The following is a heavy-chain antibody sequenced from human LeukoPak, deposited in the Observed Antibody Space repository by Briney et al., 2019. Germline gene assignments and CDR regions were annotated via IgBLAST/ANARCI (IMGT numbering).Heavy chain of an antibody. D-gene: IGHD3-10*01. CDR3: ARVEYYSGSYEDY. CDR2: ITSGSITA. CDR1: GFSFGTYA. V-gene: IGHV3-48*02. J-gene: IGHJ4*02. Sequence: GGSLRLSCVGSGFSFGTYAMSWVRQAPGKGLEWLSHITSGSITAHYADSAKGRFTVSRDNPKNSLYLQMNSLRDADTAVYYCARVEYYSGSYEDYWGQGTLVTVSS.